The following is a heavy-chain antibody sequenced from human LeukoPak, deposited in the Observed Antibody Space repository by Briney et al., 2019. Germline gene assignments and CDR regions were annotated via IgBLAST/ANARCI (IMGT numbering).Heavy chain of an antibody. CDR2: IIPIFGTA. J-gene: IGHJ4*02. CDR1: RYTFSNYD. CDR3: ARDTYNWNYPSFDY. D-gene: IGHD1-7*01. Sequence: SVKVSCKASRYTFSNYDINWVRQAPGQGLEWMGGIIPIFGTANYAQKFQGRVTITADESTSTAYMELSSLRSEDTAVYYCARDTYNWNYPSFDYWGQGTLVTVSS. V-gene: IGHV1-69*13.